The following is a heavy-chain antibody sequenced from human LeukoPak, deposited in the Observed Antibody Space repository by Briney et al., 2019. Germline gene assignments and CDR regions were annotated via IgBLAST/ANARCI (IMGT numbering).Heavy chain of an antibody. Sequence: GGSLRLSCAASGFTFSDYYMSWIRQAPGKGLEWVSYISSIGSTIYYADSVKGRFTISRDNAKNSLYLQMNSLRAEDTAVYYCARLGYCSSTSCSNYYYYGMDVWGQGTTVTVSS. V-gene: IGHV3-11*01. D-gene: IGHD2-2*01. J-gene: IGHJ6*02. CDR1: GFTFSDYY. CDR2: ISSIGSTI. CDR3: ARLGYCSSTSCSNYYYYGMDV.